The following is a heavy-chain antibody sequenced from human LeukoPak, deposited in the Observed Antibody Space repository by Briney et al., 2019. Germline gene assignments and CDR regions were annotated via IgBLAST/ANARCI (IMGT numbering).Heavy chain of an antibody. Sequence: GESLKISCKGSGYSFTNYWNGWVRQMPGKGLEWMGIIYPGDSDSRYSPSFQGQVSFSADISISTAYLQWSSLKASDTAMYYCARHRSPYDSSGYYSDWGQGTLVTVSS. D-gene: IGHD3-22*01. CDR1: GYSFTNYW. J-gene: IGHJ4*02. CDR3: ARHRSPYDSSGYYSD. CDR2: IYPGDSDS. V-gene: IGHV5-51*01.